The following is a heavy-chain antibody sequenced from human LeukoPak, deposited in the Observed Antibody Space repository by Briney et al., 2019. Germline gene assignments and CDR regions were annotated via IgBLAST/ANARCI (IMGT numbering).Heavy chain of an antibody. D-gene: IGHD3-3*01. CDR3: ARMDFWSGYGFDY. CDR2: IYYSGST. V-gene: IGHV4-59*08. Sequence: PSETLSLTCTVSGGSISSYYGSWIRQPPGKGLEWIGYIYYSGSTNYNPSLKSRVTISVDTSKNQFSLKLSSVTAADTAVYYCARMDFWSGYGFDYWGQGTLVTVSS. J-gene: IGHJ4*02. CDR1: GGSISSYY.